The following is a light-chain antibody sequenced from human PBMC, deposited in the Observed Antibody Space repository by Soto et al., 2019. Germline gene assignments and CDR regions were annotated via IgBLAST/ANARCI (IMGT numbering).Light chain of an antibody. Sequence: QSVLTQPPSVSGAPGQRVTISYTGSSSNIGAGYDVHWYQQLPGRAPKLLIYGNTNQPSGVPDRFSGSKSGTSASLAITGLQAEDEADYYCLSFDSSLSVVFGGGTKLTVL. CDR3: LSFDSSLSVV. J-gene: IGLJ2*01. CDR2: GNT. V-gene: IGLV1-40*01. CDR1: SSNIGAGYD.